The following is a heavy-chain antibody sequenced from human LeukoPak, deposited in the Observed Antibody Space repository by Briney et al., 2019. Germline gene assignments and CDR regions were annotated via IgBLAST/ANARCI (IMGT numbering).Heavy chain of an antibody. CDR2: ISVGGGDT. V-gene: IGHV3-23*01. J-gene: IGHJ4*02. CDR1: GFIFSSYV. D-gene: IGHD2-21*01. Sequence: GGSLRLSCEASGFIFSSYVMGWVRQAPGKGLEWVSSISVGGGDTFTADSVKGRFTITGENSKNTLYLQMMGLRVEDTAIYYCAKLNLGEMAYFDSWGQGILVTVSS. CDR3: AKLNLGEMAYFDS.